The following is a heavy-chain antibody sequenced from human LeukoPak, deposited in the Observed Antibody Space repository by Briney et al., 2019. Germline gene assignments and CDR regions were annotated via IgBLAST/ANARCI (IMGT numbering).Heavy chain of an antibody. V-gene: IGHV1-69*04. CDR2: IIPIFGIA. D-gene: IGHD5-18*01. CDR1: GGTFSSYA. Sequence: SVKVSCKASGGTFSSYAISWVRQAPGQGLEWMGRIIPIFGIANYAQKFQGRVTITADKSTSTAYMELSSLRSEDTAVYYCAGEWTGDSYDYYYGMDVWGQGTTVTVSS. CDR3: AGEWTGDSYDYYYGMDV. J-gene: IGHJ6*02.